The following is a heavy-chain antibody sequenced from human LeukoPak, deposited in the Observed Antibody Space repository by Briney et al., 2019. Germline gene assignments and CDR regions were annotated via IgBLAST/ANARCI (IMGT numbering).Heavy chain of an antibody. CDR3: ARQGLGSGTYYFDY. CDR2: IFPGDSDT. Sequence: GESLKISCKGSGYSFTSYWIGWVRQMPGKGLEWMGIIFPGDSDTRYSPSFQGQVTISTDKSISTAYLQWSSLKVSDTAMYYCARQGLGSGTYYFDYWDQGTLVTVSS. CDR1: GYSFTSYW. V-gene: IGHV5-51*01. D-gene: IGHD3-10*01. J-gene: IGHJ4*02.